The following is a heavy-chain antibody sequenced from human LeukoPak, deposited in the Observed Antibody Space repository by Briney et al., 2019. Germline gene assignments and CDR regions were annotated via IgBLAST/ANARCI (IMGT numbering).Heavy chain of an antibody. CDR2: IIPIFGTA. J-gene: IGHJ6*02. CDR3: AGAPGAAAGLMYYYYGMDV. Sequence: GASVKVSCKASGGTFTSYAISWVRQAPGQGLEWMGGIIPIFGTANYAQKFQGRVTITADESTSTAYMELSSLRSEDTAVYYCAGAPGAAAGLMYYYYGMDVWGQGTTVTVSS. CDR1: GGTFTSYA. D-gene: IGHD6-13*01. V-gene: IGHV1-69*13.